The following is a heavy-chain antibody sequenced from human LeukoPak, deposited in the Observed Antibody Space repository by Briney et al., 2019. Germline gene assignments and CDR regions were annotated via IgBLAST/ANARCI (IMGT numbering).Heavy chain of an antibody. D-gene: IGHD5-24*01. CDR2: MNYSGST. Sequence: PSETLSLTCTVSGGSISSYYWSWIRQPPGKGLEWIGYMNYSGSTNYNPSLKSRVTISVDTSKNQFSLKLTSVTAADTAVYYYARGDNYGLTYFFDYWGQGTLVTVSS. CDR3: ARGDNYGLTYFFDY. V-gene: IGHV4-59*01. J-gene: IGHJ4*02. CDR1: GGSISSYY.